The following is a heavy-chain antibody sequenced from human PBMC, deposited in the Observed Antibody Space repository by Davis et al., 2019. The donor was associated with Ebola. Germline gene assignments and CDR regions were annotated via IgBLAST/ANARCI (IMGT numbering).Heavy chain of an antibody. V-gene: IGHV1-2*04. J-gene: IGHJ1*01. CDR1: GYTFTGYY. D-gene: IGHD4-17*01. CDR3: ATNDYGDYLYFLH. Sequence: AASVKVSCKASGYTFTGYYMHWVRQAPGQGLEWMGWINPNSGGTNYAQKFQGWVTMTRDTSISTAYMELSRLRSDDTAVYYCATNDYGDYLYFLHWGQGTLVTVSS. CDR2: INPNSGGT.